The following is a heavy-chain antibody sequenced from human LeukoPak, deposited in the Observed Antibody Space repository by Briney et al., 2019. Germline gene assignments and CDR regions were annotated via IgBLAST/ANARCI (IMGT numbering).Heavy chain of an antibody. CDR2: INPSGGST. V-gene: IGHV1-46*01. Sequence: GASEKVSCTAPRYTFTRYYMYWVREAPGEGVEWMGIINPSGGSTSYAQKFQGRVTMTRDMSTSTAYMELSSLRSEDTAVYYCARDNSVEDTAWWFDPWGQGTLVTVSS. CDR3: ARDNSVEDTAWWFDP. CDR1: RYTFTRYY. D-gene: IGHD4-23*01. J-gene: IGHJ5*02.